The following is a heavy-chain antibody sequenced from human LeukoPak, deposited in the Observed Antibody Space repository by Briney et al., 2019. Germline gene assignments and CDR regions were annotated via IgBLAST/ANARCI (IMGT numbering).Heavy chain of an antibody. J-gene: IGHJ5*02. V-gene: IGHV3-23*01. CDR2: ISGSGGST. Sequence: GGSLXLSCAASGFTFSSYAMSWVRQAPGKGLEWVSAISGSGGSTYYADSVKGRFTISRDNSKNTLYLQMNSLRAEDTAVYYCAKDEGRTYYDFWSGYSDNWFDPWGQGTLVTVSS. CDR3: AKDEGRTYYDFWSGYSDNWFDP. CDR1: GFTFSSYA. D-gene: IGHD3-3*01.